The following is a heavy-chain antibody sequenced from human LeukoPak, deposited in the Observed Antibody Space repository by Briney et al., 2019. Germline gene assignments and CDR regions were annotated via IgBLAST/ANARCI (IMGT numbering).Heavy chain of an antibody. CDR1: GYTFTSYY. CDR2: INPSGGST. J-gene: IGHJ4*02. V-gene: IGHV1-46*01. CDR3: ARERSTAVIDY. Sequence: ASVKVSCKASGYTFTSYYMHWVRQAPGQGLEWMGIINPSGGSTSYAQKFQGGVTMTRDTSTSTVYMELSSLRSEDTAVYYCARERSTAVIDYWGQGTLVTVSS. D-gene: IGHD6-13*01.